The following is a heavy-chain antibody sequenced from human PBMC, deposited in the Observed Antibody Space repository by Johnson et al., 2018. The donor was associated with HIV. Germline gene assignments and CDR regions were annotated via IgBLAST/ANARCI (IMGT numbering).Heavy chain of an antibody. Sequence: VQLVESGGGLVQPGGSLRLSCTASGFSFSDYWMTWVRQAPGKGLEWVANINQDGSEKYYVDSVKGRFSISRDNAKHSLYLQMNSLRAEDTALYYWAREGAGYCTGGVCFSDAFDIWGQGTMVTVSS. J-gene: IGHJ3*02. CDR3: AREGAGYCTGGVCFSDAFDI. D-gene: IGHD2-8*02. CDR2: INQDGSEK. V-gene: IGHV3-7*01. CDR1: GFSFSDYW.